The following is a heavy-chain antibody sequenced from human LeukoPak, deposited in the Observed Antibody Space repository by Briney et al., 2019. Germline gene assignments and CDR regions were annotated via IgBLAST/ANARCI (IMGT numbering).Heavy chain of an antibody. CDR1: GGSITSSSYY. J-gene: IGHJ5*02. CDR3: ARDRSTMVPRWGFDP. V-gene: IGHV4-39*07. Sequence: PSETLSLTCTVSGGSITSSSYYWGWIRQPPGKGLEWIGSIYYGGSTYYNPSLKSRVTISVDTSKNQFSLKLSSVTAADTAVYYCARDRSTMVPRWGFDPWGQGTLVTVSS. D-gene: IGHD3-10*01. CDR2: IYYGGST.